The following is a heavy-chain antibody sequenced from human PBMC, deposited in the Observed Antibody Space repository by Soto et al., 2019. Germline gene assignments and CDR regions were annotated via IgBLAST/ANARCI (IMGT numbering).Heavy chain of an antibody. D-gene: IGHD3-3*02. Sequence: EVQLVESGGGLVQPGGSLRLSCAASGFNFDSNIMHWFRQAPGKGLEYVSGITWDSGTRGYADSVKGRFTVSRDNSKDSLYLQINSLRVEDTALYYCAKDEPGSILHWGQGALVTVSS. CDR1: GFNFDSNI. CDR3: AKDEPGSILH. CDR2: ITWDSGTR. V-gene: IGHV3-9*01. J-gene: IGHJ4*02.